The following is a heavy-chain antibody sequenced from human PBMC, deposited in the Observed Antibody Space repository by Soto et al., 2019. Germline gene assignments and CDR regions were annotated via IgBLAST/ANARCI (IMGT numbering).Heavy chain of an antibody. CDR3: AKDISGKRNSRLRGGLWSGYTYYYYGMDV. D-gene: IGHD3-3*01. CDR2: ISWNSGSI. V-gene: IGHV3-9*01. Sequence: GGSLRLSCAASAFIFEYYVMHWVRQAPGKALGWVGGISWNSGSIGYADSVKGRFTISRDNAKNSLYLQMNSLRAEDTALYYCAKDISGKRNSRLRGGLWSGYTYYYYGMDVWGQGTTVTVSS. J-gene: IGHJ6*02. CDR1: AFIFEYYV.